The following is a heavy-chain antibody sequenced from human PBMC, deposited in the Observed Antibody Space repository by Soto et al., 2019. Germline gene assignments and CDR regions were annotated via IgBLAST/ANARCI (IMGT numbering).Heavy chain of an antibody. CDR2: FDPEDGET. D-gene: IGHD2-15*01. J-gene: IGHJ3*02. CDR1: GYTLTELS. Sequence: GASVKVSCKVSGYTLTELSMHWVRQAPGKGLEWMGGFDPEDGETIYAQKFQGRVTMTEDTSTDTAYMELSSLRSEDTAVYYCATGLYCSGGSCYKVVRAFDIWGQGTMVTVXS. V-gene: IGHV1-24*01. CDR3: ATGLYCSGGSCYKVVRAFDI.